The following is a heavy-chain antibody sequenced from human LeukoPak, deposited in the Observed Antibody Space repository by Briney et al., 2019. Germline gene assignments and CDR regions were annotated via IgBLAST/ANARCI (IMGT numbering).Heavy chain of an antibody. CDR1: GYTFTGYY. V-gene: IGHV1-2*02. Sequence: ASVKVSCKASGYTFTGYYMHWVRQAPGQGLEWMGWIKPNSGGTNHAQKFQGRVTMTRDTSISTAYMELSRLRSDDTAVYYCARANVDYGDYGDAFDIWGQGTMVTVSS. D-gene: IGHD4-17*01. J-gene: IGHJ3*02. CDR2: IKPNSGGT. CDR3: ARANVDYGDYGDAFDI.